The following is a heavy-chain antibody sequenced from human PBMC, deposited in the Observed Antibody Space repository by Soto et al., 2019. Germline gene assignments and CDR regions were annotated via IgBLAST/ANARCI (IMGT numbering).Heavy chain of an antibody. CDR3: SSEGLVVTNRYYSMVV. CDR1: EFPFSDYY. D-gene: IGHD2-21*02. CDR2: ISSIGSTI. Sequence: GSLRLSCAASEFPFSDYYMSWIRQAPGNGLECVSYISSIGSTIYYADSVKGRFTISRDNSKNSLYLQMNSPRAEDTAVYYCSSEGLVVTNRYYSMVVWGQVSMITVS. V-gene: IGHV3-11*01. J-gene: IGHJ6*02.